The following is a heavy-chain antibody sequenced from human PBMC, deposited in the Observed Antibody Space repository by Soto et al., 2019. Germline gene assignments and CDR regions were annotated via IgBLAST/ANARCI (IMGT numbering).Heavy chain of an antibody. D-gene: IGHD2-2*02. Sequence: EVQLVESGGGLVKPGGSLRLSCVDSGFTFRSYSMNWVRQAPGKGLEWLSSISSSSSPIFYADSLKGRFTISRANAKNSLYLQMNSLRAEDTAVYYCVRGGRGYTRDDVFDIWGQGTMVTVSS. CDR3: VRGGRGYTRDDVFDI. J-gene: IGHJ3*02. CDR1: GFTFRSYS. CDR2: ISSSSSPI. V-gene: IGHV3-21*06.